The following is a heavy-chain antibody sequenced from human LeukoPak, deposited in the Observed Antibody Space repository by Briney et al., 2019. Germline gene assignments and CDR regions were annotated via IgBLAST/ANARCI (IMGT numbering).Heavy chain of an antibody. CDR3: ARGLASSNWPHWFDP. CDR2: ISAIDSTT. CDR1: GFTFSNYE. D-gene: IGHD6-13*01. J-gene: IGHJ5*02. Sequence: WGSLRLSCAASGFTFSNYEMNWVRQAPGKGLEWVSYISAIDSTTYYADSVKGRFTISRDNAKNSLYLQMNSLRVEDTAVYHCARGLASSNWPHWFDPWGQGTLVSVSS. V-gene: IGHV3-48*03.